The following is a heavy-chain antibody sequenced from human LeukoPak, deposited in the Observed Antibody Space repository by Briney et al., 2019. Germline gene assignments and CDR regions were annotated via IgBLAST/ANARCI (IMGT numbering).Heavy chain of an antibody. Sequence: GGSLRLSCAASGFTISTYSMNWVRQAPGKGLEWVSYISSGSNTIYYEESVKGRFTISRDNAENSLYLQMNSLRDEDTAVYFCARDVRGGQSAWGQGTLVTVSS. J-gene: IGHJ5*02. CDR3: ARDVRGGQSA. CDR1: GFTISTYS. CDR2: ISSGSNTI. V-gene: IGHV3-48*02. D-gene: IGHD3-10*01.